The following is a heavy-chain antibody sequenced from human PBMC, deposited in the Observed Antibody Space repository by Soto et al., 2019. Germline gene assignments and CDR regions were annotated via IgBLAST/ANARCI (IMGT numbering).Heavy chain of an antibody. Sequence: QVQMVQSGPEVRKPGASVKVSCKASGYTFSSFGVGWVRQAPGQGLEWMGWISAYNDDTNYAQKLQGRVTMTTDTSTSTAYMELSSLRSDDTAVYYCAKSGDGNWFDTWGQGTLVTVSS. V-gene: IGHV1-18*01. CDR3: AKSGDGNWFDT. D-gene: IGHD7-27*01. J-gene: IGHJ5*02. CDR2: ISAYNDDT. CDR1: GYTFSSFG.